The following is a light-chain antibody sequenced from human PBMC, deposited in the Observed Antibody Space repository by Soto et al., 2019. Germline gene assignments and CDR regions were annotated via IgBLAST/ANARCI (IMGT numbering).Light chain of an antibody. J-gene: IGLJ1*01. CDR1: SSDVGGYKY. V-gene: IGLV2-14*01. CDR3: TSYTTSSTPLYV. CDR2: DVS. Sequence: QSALTQPASVSGSPGQSITISCTGTSSDVGGYKYVSWYQQHPGKAPKLMIYDVSNRPSGVSNRFSGSKSGNTASLTISGLQAEDEADYYCTSYTTSSTPLYVFGTGTKLTVL.